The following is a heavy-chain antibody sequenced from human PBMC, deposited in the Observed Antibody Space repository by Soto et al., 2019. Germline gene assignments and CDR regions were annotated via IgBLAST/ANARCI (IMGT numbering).Heavy chain of an antibody. CDR1: GGSISSYY. CDR2: IYYSGST. J-gene: IGHJ4*02. V-gene: IGHV4-59*01. Sequence: QVQLQESGPGLVKPSETLSLTCTVSGGSISSYYWSWIRQPPGKGLEWIGYIYYSGSTNYNPSLKRRVTISVDTSKNQFSLKLSSVTAADTAVYYCARGGCSGGSCYYFDYWGQGTLVTVSS. CDR3: ARGGCSGGSCYYFDY. D-gene: IGHD2-15*01.